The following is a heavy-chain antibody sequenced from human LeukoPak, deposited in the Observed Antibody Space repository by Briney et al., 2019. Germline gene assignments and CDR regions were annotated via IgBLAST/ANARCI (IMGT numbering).Heavy chain of an antibody. J-gene: IGHJ6*03. V-gene: IGHV3-66*02. Sequence: GGSLRLSCAASGFTVSSNYMSWVRQAPGKGLEWVSAIYSGGSTYYADSVKGRFTISRDNSKNTLYLQMNRLRAEDTAVYYCARDLTIFGVFRRVRTLDYMDVWGKGTTVAVSS. D-gene: IGHD3-3*01. CDR3: ARDLTIFGVFRRVRTLDYMDV. CDR1: GFTVSSNY. CDR2: IYSGGST.